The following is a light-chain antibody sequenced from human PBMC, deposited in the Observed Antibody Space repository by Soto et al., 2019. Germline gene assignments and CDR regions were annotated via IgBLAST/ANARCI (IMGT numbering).Light chain of an antibody. V-gene: IGLV2-23*01. CDR1: SNDVGSHNL. CDR2: EGS. CDR3: SSYAGSSTHVV. Sequence: QSALTQPASVSGSPGQSITISCTGVSNDVGSHNLVSWYQQHPGKAPKVIIYEGSKRPSGVSNRFYGSRPGNTASLTISGLQAEDEAHYYCSSYAGSSTHVVFGGGTKVTV. J-gene: IGLJ2*01.